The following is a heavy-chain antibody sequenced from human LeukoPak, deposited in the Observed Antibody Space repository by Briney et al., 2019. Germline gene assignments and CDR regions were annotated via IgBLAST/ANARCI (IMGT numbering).Heavy chain of an antibody. CDR3: ARADHCSGGSCYSDYYYYYYMDV. D-gene: IGHD2-15*01. V-gene: IGHV1-69*05. CDR1: GGTFSSYA. CDR2: IIPIFGTA. J-gene: IGHJ6*03. Sequence: SVKVSCKASGGTFSSYAISWVRQAPGQGLEWIGGIIPIFGTANYAQKFQGRVTITTDESTSTAYMELSSLRSEDTAVYYCARADHCSGGSCYSDYYYYYYMDVWGKGTTVTVSS.